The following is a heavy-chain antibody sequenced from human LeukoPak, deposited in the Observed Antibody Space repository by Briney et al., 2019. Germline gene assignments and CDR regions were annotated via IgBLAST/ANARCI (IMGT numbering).Heavy chain of an antibody. CDR2: IYSGGST. V-gene: IGHV3-66*01. J-gene: IGHJ4*02. CDR1: GFTVSSNY. Sequence: GGSLRLSCAASGFTVSSNYMSWVRQAPGKGLEWVSVIYSGGSTYYADSVKGRSTISRDNSKNTLYLQMDSLRAEDTAVYYCASTASGWVGYWGQGTLVTVSS. CDR3: ASTASGWVGY. D-gene: IGHD6-19*01.